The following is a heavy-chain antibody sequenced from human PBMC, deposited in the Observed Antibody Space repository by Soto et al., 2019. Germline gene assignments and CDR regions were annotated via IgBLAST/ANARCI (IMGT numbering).Heavy chain of an antibody. J-gene: IGHJ6*02. V-gene: IGHV5-51*01. CDR2: IYPGDSDT. D-gene: IGHD6-13*01. CDR3: ARQDPAAGDYYYYGMDV. CDR1: GYSFTNYW. Sequence: GESLKISCQGCGYSFTNYWIGWVRQMPGKGLEWMGSIYPGDSDTRYSPSFQGQVTISADKSISTAYLQWSSLKASDTAMYYCARQDPAAGDYYYYGMDVWGQGTTVTVSS.